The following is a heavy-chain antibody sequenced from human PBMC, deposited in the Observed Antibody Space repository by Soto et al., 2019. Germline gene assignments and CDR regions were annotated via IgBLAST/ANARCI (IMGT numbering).Heavy chain of an antibody. CDR1: GGTFSSYA. CDR3: ARDAGVATTPYYYYGMDV. J-gene: IGHJ6*02. CDR2: IIPIFGTA. Sequence: SVKVSCKASGGTFSSYAISWVRQAPGQGLEWMGGIIPIFGTANYAQKFQGRVTITADESTSTAYMELSSLRSEDTAVYYCARDAGVATTPYYYYGMDVWGQGTTVTVSS. D-gene: IGHD5-12*01. V-gene: IGHV1-69*13.